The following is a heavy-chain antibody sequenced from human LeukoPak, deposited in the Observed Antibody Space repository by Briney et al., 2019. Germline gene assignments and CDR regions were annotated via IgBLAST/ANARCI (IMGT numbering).Heavy chain of an antibody. J-gene: IGHJ4*02. CDR2: ISGSGGST. V-gene: IGHV3-23*01. CDR3: AKDRRYGPEPYYFDY. D-gene: IGHD1-14*01. Sequence: PGGSLRLSCAASGFTFSSYAMSWVRQAPGKGLEWVSAISGSGGSTYYADSVKGQFTISRDNSKNTLYLQMNSLRAEDTAVYYCAKDRRYGPEPYYFDYWGQGTLVTVSS. CDR1: GFTFSSYA.